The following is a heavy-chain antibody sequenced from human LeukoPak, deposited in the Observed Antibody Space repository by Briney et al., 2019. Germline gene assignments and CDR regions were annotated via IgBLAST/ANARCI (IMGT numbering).Heavy chain of an antibody. D-gene: IGHD3-16*01. Sequence: GGSHRLSCAASGFTFSGSAMHWVRQASGKGLEWVGRIRSKVNNYATTYAASVKGRFTISRDDSKNTAYLQMNSLKTEDTAVYYCTTYSVGGGDYWGQGTLVTVSS. CDR1: GFTFSGSA. CDR2: IRSKVNNYAT. J-gene: IGHJ4*02. V-gene: IGHV3-73*01. CDR3: TTYSVGGGDY.